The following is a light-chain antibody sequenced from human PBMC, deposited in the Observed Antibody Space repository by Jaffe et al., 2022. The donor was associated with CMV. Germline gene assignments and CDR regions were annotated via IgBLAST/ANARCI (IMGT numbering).Light chain of an antibody. V-gene: IGLV2-14*03. CDR2: AVS. Sequence: QSALTQPASVSGSPGQSITISCTGTSSDIGHYNYVSWYQQHPGKAPKLMIYAVSNRPSGVSIRFSGSKSGNTASLTISGLQTEDEADYFCSSYTSSFTLVFGGGTKLTVL. J-gene: IGLJ3*02. CDR3: SSYTSSFTLV. CDR1: SSDIGHYNY.